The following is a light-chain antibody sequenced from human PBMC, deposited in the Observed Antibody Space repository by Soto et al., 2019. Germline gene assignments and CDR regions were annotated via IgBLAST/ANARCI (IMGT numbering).Light chain of an antibody. J-gene: IGLJ3*02. Sequence: QSELTQPPSVSAAPGQKVTISCSGSSSNIGNNYVSWYQNLPGTAPKLLIYENNKRPSGIPDRFSGSKSGTSATLGITGLQTGDGATYYRGTCDNSLTVWVFAGGTKLTVL. CDR3: GTCDNSLTVWV. CDR1: SSNIGNNY. CDR2: ENN. V-gene: IGLV1-51*02.